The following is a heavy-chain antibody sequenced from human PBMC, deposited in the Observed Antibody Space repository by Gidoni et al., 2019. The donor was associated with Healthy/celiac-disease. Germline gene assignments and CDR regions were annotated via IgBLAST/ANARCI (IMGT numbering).Heavy chain of an antibody. CDR3: ARGWVWFGSVSDY. D-gene: IGHD3-10*01. Sequence: QVQLQQWGAGLLKPSETLSLTCAVYGGSFSGYYWSWIRQPPGKGLEWIGEINHSGSTNYNPSLKSRVTISVDTSKNQFSLKLSSVTAADTAVYYCARGWVWFGSVSDYWGQGTLVTVSS. V-gene: IGHV4-34*01. CDR2: INHSGST. J-gene: IGHJ4*02. CDR1: GGSFSGYY.